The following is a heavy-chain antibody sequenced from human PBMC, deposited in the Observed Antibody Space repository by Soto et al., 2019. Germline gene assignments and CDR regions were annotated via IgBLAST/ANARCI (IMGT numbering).Heavy chain of an antibody. D-gene: IGHD6-19*01. V-gene: IGHV3-21*01. CDR3: ARESAVSGALDY. Sequence: EVQLVESGGGLVKPGGSLRLSCAASGFTFSSYSMNWVRQAPVKGLEWVSSISSSSSYIYYADSVKGRFTISRDNAKNSLYLQMNSLRAEDTAVYYCARESAVSGALDYWGQGTLVTVSS. CDR1: GFTFSSYS. CDR2: ISSSSSYI. J-gene: IGHJ4*02.